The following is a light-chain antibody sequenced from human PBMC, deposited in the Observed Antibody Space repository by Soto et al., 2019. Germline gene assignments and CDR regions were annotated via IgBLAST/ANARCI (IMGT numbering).Light chain of an antibody. V-gene: IGKV2-30*01. CDR3: MQGSHWPRT. J-gene: IGKJ1*01. CDR1: QSLVNSDGNTY. CDR2: KVS. Sequence: EVVMTQSPLSLPVTLGQPASISCRSSQSLVNSDGNTYLNWFHQRPGQSPRRLIYKVSRFSGSGSGTDFTLRISRVEAEDVGVYYCMQGSHWPRTFGQGTRVEIK.